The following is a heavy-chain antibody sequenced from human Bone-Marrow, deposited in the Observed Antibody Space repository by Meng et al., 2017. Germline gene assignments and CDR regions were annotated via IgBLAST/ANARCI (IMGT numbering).Heavy chain of an antibody. Sequence: QVQLQQSGAGLLKPSETLSLTCAVYGGSFSGYYWSWIRQSQGKGPEWIGYISYSGSTNYNPSLKSRVTISVDTSKNQFSLKLSSVTAADTAVYYCARAIATRPDVFDYWGQGTLVTVSS. V-gene: IGHV4-34*11. D-gene: IGHD6-6*01. CDR1: GGSFSGYY. CDR2: ISYSGST. J-gene: IGHJ4*02. CDR3: ARAIATRPDVFDY.